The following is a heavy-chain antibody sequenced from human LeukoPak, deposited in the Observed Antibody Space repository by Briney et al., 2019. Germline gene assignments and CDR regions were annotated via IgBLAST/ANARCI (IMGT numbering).Heavy chain of an antibody. D-gene: IGHD2-2*01. Sequence: GGSLRLSCAASGFTFSSYAMSWVRQAPGKGLEWVSAISGSGGSTYYADSVKGRFTISRDNSKNTLYLQMNSLRAEDTAVYYCAKDRGYCSSTSCTGWFDPWGQGTLVTVSS. V-gene: IGHV3-23*01. CDR2: ISGSGGST. CDR1: GFTFSSYA. J-gene: IGHJ5*02. CDR3: AKDRGYCSSTSCTGWFDP.